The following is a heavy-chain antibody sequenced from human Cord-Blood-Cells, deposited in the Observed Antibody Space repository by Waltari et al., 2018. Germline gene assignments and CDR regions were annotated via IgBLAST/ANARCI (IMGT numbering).Heavy chain of an antibody. CDR1: GGSLSSGDSY. Sequence: QVQLQESGPGLVKPSQTLSLTCPVSGGSLSSGDSYWSWIRQPPGKGLEWIGYIYYRGSTYYNPSLKSRVTISVDTSKNQFSLKLSSVTAADTAVYYCARVPTGGSSSYFDYWGQGTLVTVSS. J-gene: IGHJ4*02. D-gene: IGHD6-6*01. V-gene: IGHV4-30-4*08. CDR2: IYYRGST. CDR3: ARVPTGGSSSYFDY.